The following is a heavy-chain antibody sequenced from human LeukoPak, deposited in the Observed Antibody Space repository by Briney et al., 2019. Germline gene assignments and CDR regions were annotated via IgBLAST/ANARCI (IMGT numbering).Heavy chain of an antibody. Sequence: GGSLRLSCSASGFTFSYYSMHWVRQAPGKGLEWVAVIWYDGSNKYYADSVKGRFTISRDNSKNTLYLQVDSLRAEDTAVYYCARDYGGTLEYWGQGTLVTVSS. V-gene: IGHV3-33*08. D-gene: IGHD4-23*01. CDR1: GFTFSYYS. J-gene: IGHJ4*02. CDR3: ARDYGGTLEY. CDR2: IWYDGSNK.